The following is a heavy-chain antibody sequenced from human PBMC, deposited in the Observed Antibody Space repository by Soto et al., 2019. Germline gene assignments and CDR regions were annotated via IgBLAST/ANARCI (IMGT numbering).Heavy chain of an antibody. V-gene: IGHV4-39*01. D-gene: IGHD3-10*01. CDR2: IYYSGST. J-gene: IGHJ4*02. CDR1: GGSISSSSYY. Sequence: QLQLQESGPGLVKPSETLSLTCTVSGGSISSSSYYWGWIRQPPGKGLECIGSIYYSGSTYYNPSLKRRVTISVYTSKNQFSLKLSSVTAADTAVYYCARHLWFGEYYLPYYFDYWGQGTLVTVSS. CDR3: ARHLWFGEYYLPYYFDY.